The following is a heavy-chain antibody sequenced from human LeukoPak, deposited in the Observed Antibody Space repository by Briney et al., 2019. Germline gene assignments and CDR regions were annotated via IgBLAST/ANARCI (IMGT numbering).Heavy chain of an antibody. J-gene: IGHJ4*02. V-gene: IGHV1-69*13. CDR2: IIPIFGTA. CDR1: GGTFSSYA. D-gene: IGHD3-3*01. Sequence: SVKVSCKASGGTFSSYAISWVRQAPGQGLEWMGGIIPIFGTANYAQKFQGRVTITADESTSTAYMELSSLRSEDTAVYYCARANKFGVVTQWYFDYWGQGTLVTVSS. CDR3: ARANKFGVVTQWYFDY.